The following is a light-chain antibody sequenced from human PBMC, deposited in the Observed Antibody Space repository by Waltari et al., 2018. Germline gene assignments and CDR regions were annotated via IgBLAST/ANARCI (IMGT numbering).Light chain of an antibody. CDR3: QHYVSLPAT. CDR2: GAS. J-gene: IGKJ1*01. Sequence: EIVLTQSPGTLFLSPGDGATLSCRASQSVSRTLAWYQQKPGQAPRLLIYGASRRATGIPDRFSGSGCGTDFSLTISRLEPDDSAVYFCQHYVSLPATFGQGTKVEIK. CDR1: QSVSRT. V-gene: IGKV3-20*01.